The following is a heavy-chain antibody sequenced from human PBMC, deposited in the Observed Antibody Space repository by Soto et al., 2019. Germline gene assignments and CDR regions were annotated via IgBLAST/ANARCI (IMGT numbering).Heavy chain of an antibody. J-gene: IGHJ4*02. V-gene: IGHV4-39*01. CDR1: GGSISSSSYY. Sequence: QLQLQESGPGLVKPSETLSLTCTVSGGSISSSSYYWGWIRQPPGKGLEWIGSIYYSGSTYYNPSLNSRVPISVDTSKNQFSLKLSSVTAADTAVYYCASLRPFGELIDYWGQGTLATVSS. CDR3: ASLRPFGELIDY. D-gene: IGHD3-10*01. CDR2: IYYSGST.